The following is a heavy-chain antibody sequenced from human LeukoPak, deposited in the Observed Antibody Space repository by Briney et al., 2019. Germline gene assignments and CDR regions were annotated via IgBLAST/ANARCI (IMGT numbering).Heavy chain of an antibody. J-gene: IGHJ3*02. CDR1: GGSISSSSYY. D-gene: IGHD4-23*01. CDR3: ARRTTVVTPGAFDI. Sequence: PSETLSLTCTVSGGSISSSSYYWGWIRQPPGKGLEWIGSIYYSGSTYYNPSLKSRVTISVDTSKNQFSLKLSSVTAADTAVYYCARRTTVVTPGAFDIWGQGTIVTVSS. V-gene: IGHV4-39*01. CDR2: IYYSGST.